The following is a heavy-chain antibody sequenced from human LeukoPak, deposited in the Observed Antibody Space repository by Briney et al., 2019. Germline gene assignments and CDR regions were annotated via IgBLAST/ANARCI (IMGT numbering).Heavy chain of an antibody. Sequence: SVKVSCKASGGTFSSHAISWVRQAPGQGLEWMGGIIPIFGTANYAQKFQGRVTITTDESTSTAYMELSSLRSEDTAVYYCARLMTTVTTGDYWGQGTLVTVSS. J-gene: IGHJ4*02. CDR2: IIPIFGTA. D-gene: IGHD4-17*01. V-gene: IGHV1-69*05. CDR3: ARLMTTVTTGDY. CDR1: GGTFSSHA.